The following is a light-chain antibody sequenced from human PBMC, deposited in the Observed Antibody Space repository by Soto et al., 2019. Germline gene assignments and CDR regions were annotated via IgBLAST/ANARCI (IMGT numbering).Light chain of an antibody. Sequence: DIVMTQSPGSLAVSLGERATINCTSSQSVLHSSNNKYYLAWNQQKPGQPPKLLIYWASTRESGVPDRFSGSGSVTDFNLTISGLQAEDVADYYCQQYFTTPWTFGQGTKVEIK. V-gene: IGKV4-1*01. CDR3: QQYFTTPWT. CDR1: QSVLHSSNNKYY. CDR2: WAS. J-gene: IGKJ1*01.